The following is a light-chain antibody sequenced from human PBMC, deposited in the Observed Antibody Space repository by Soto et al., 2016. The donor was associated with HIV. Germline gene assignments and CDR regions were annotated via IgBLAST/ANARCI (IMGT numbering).Light chain of an antibody. CDR3: QQYDNPPPSIT. Sequence: DIQMTQSPSSLSASVGDRVTITCQASQDISNYLNWYQQKPGKAPKLLIYGASNLETGVPSRFSGSGSGTDFTFTISSLQPEDIATYYCQQYDNPPPSITFGQRTRLE. CDR1: QDISNY. V-gene: IGKV1-33*01. J-gene: IGKJ5*01. CDR2: GAS.